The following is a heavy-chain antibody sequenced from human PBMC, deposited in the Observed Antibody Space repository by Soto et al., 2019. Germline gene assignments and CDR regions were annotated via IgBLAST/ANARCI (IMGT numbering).Heavy chain of an antibody. V-gene: IGHV3-15*01. J-gene: IGHJ4*02. D-gene: IGHD2-21*01. CDR3: TTEGIQVMRQIVSPFDY. CDR2: IKSKTDGGTT. CDR1: GFTFSNAW. Sequence: GGSLRLSCAASGFTFSNAWMSWVRQAPGKGLEWVGRIKSKTDGGTTDYAAPVKGRFTISRDDSKNALYLQMNSLKTEDTAVYYCTTEGIQVMRQIVSPFDYWGQGTLVTVS.